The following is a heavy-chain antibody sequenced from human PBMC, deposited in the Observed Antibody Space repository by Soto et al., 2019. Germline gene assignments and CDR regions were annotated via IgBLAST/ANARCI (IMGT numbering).Heavy chain of an antibody. CDR2: IYYSGST. V-gene: IGHV4-59*01. D-gene: IGHD5-12*01. J-gene: IGHJ6*02. CDR1: GGYISSYY. Sequence: SETLSLTCTVSGGYISSYYWSWIRQPPGKGLEWIGYIYYSGSTNYNPSLKSRVTISVDTSKNQFSLKLSSVTAADTAVYYCARDYSGYDGSVYYGMDVWGQGTTVTVSS. CDR3: ARDYSGYDGSVYYGMDV.